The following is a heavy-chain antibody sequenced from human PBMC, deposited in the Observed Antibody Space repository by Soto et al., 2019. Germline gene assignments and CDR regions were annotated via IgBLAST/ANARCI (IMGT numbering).Heavy chain of an antibody. Sequence: SETLSLTCAVYGGSFSGYYWSWIRQPPGKGLEWIGEINHSGSTNYNPSLKSRVTISVDTSKNQFSLKLSSVTAADTAVYYCARGGLRYFDWLLFPFDYWGQGTLVTVSS. CDR3: ARGGLRYFDWLLFPFDY. CDR2: INHSGST. V-gene: IGHV4-34*01. J-gene: IGHJ4*02. D-gene: IGHD3-9*01. CDR1: GGSFSGYY.